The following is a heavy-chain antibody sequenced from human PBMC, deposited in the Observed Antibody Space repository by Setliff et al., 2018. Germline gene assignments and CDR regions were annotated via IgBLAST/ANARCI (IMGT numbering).Heavy chain of an antibody. V-gene: IGHV3-20*04. Sequence: GGSLRLSCPASGFTFDDYGMSWVRQAPGKGLEWVSGLSWRGDNIGYADSVKGRFTISRDNAKNSLYLQMDSLRDEDTAVYYCARWRSSSPDDFWGQGTLVTVSS. D-gene: IGHD6-6*01. J-gene: IGHJ4*02. CDR3: ARWRSSSPDDF. CDR2: LSWRGDNI. CDR1: GFTFDDYG.